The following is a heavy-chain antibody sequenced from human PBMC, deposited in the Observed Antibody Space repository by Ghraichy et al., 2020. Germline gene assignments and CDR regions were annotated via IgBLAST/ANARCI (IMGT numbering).Heavy chain of an antibody. D-gene: IGHD3-3*01. CDR3: ARGFSEIFGVVIIDAFDI. CDR2: IYYSGST. V-gene: IGHV4-61*01. Sequence: SETLSLTCTVSGGSVSSGSYYWSWIRQPPGKGLEWIGYIYYSGSTNYNPSLKSRVTISVDTSKNQFSLKLSSVTAADTAVYYCARGFSEIFGVVIIDAFDIWGQGTMVTVSS. J-gene: IGHJ3*02. CDR1: GGSVSSGSYY.